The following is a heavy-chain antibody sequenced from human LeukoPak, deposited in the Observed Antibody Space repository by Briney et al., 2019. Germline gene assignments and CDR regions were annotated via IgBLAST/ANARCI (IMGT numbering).Heavy chain of an antibody. Sequence: KTSETLSLTCTVSGGSISSYYWSWIRQPPGKGLEWIGYIYYSGTTNYNPSLKSRVTISVDTAKNQFSLRVTSVTAADTAVYYCARREGHRVTGQYYYYMDVWGKGTTVTVSS. D-gene: IGHD5-18*01. J-gene: IGHJ6*03. V-gene: IGHV4-59*01. CDR3: ARREGHRVTGQYYYYMDV. CDR2: IYYSGTT. CDR1: GGSISSYY.